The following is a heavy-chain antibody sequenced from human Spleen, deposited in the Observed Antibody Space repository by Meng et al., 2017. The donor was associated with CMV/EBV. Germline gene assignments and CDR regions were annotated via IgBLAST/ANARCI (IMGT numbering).Heavy chain of an antibody. V-gene: IGHV4-34*01. D-gene: IGHD2-21*02. CDR3: ARMVTGGYYFDH. CDR1: GGSFSGYY. J-gene: IGHJ4*01. CDR2: IEHSGST. Sequence: SETLSLTCAVYGGSFSGYYWSWIRQPPGKGLEWIGEIEHSGSTNYNPSLKSRVSISVDTSKNQFSLQVKSVTAADAAVYYCARMVTGGYYFDHWGQGSLVTVSS.